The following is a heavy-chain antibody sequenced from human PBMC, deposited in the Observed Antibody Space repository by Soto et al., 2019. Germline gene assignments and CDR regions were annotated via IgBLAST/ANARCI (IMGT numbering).Heavy chain of an antibody. D-gene: IGHD6-13*01. V-gene: IGHV1-18*01. CDR3: ARDLAVALIDY. Sequence: QVQLVQSGAEVKKPGASVKVSCKASGYTFTSYGISWVRQAPGQGLEWMGWISASNGNTKYAKKLQGRVTKTTDTTPSTAYRELRSVRTEVKAVYDCARDLAVALIDYWGQGTLVTVSS. J-gene: IGHJ4*02. CDR1: GYTFTSYG. CDR2: ISASNGNT.